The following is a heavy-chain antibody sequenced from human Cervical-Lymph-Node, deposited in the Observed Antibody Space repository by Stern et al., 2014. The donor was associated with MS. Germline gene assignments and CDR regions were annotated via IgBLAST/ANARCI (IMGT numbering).Heavy chain of an antibody. CDR1: GYLFDDYW. CDR3: ARSPATPSGYDRFDY. CDR2: IFPRDSNT. D-gene: IGHD5-12*01. J-gene: IGHJ4*02. Sequence: EVQLVESGAEVKKPGESLKISCEASGYLFDDYWIGWVRQMSGRGLELVAIIFPRDSNTRYSPSVQGQVTISADQSISTSYLQRSSRKPSDTAIFYCARSPATPSGYDRFDYWGQGALVTVSS. V-gene: IGHV5-51*03.